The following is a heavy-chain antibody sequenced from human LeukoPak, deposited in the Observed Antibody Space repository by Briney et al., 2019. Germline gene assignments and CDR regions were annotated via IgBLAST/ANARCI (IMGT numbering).Heavy chain of an antibody. CDR3: ARVITRYCSSTSCSTNWFDP. Sequence: GASVKVSCKASGYTFTGYYMHWVRQAPGQGLEWMGCINPNSGGTNYAQKFQGRVTMTRDTSISTAYMELSRLRSDDTAVYYCARVITRYCSSTSCSTNWFDPWGQGTLVTVSS. J-gene: IGHJ5*02. CDR1: GYTFTGYY. D-gene: IGHD2-2*02. CDR2: INPNSGGT. V-gene: IGHV1-2*02.